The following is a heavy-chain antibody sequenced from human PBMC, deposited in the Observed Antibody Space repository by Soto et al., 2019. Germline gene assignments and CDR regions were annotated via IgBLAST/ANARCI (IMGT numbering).Heavy chain of an antibody. Sequence: GGSLRLSCAASGFTFGNYWMHWVRQAPGKGLEWVAVIWYDGSNKYYADSVKGRFTISRDNSKNTLYLQMNSLRAEDTAVYYCARDMSHYFDYWGQGTLVTVSS. CDR2: IWYDGSNK. CDR3: ARDMSHYFDY. D-gene: IGHD3-10*02. CDR1: GFTFGNYW. J-gene: IGHJ4*02. V-gene: IGHV3-33*08.